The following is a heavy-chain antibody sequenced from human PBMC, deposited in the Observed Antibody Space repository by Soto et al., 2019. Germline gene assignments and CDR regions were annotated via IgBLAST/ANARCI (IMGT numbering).Heavy chain of an antibody. CDR2: IYYSGST. J-gene: IGHJ5*02. CDR1: GGSISSSSYY. CDR3: ARTTPRGSGSYYALNWFDP. Sequence: SETLSLTCTVSGGSISSSSYYGGWIRQPPGKGLEWIGSIYYSGSTYYNPSLKSRVTISVDTSKNQFSLKLSSVTAADTAVYYCARTTPRGSGSYYALNWFDPWGQGTLVTVSS. D-gene: IGHD3-10*01. V-gene: IGHV4-39*01.